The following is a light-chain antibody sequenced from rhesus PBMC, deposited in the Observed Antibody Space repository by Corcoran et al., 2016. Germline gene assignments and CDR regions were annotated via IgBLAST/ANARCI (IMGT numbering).Light chain of an antibody. CDR1: SSDIGSYNY. V-gene: IGLV2S7*01. CDR3: CSYTSNTINYI. CDR2: GVS. Sequence: QSAPTQPPSLAGSPGQSITISCTGTSSDIGSYNYVSWYQQHPGKPPKLLLYGVSNRPSGVSDRFSGFKSGNTASLTISGLQAEDEADYYCCSYTSNTINYIFVPGTRLSVL. J-gene: IGLJ1*01.